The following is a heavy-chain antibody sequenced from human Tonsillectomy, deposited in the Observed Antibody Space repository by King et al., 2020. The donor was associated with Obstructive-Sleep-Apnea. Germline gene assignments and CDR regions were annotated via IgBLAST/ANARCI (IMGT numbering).Heavy chain of an antibody. CDR3: ARDQGYFGSGSYRDNWFDP. D-gene: IGHD3-10*01. J-gene: IGHJ5*02. CDR1: GGSISSYY. CDR2: IYYSGST. V-gene: IGHV4-59*01. Sequence: HVQLQESGPGLVKPPETLSLTCTVSGGSISSYYWNWIRQPPGKGLEWIGYIYYSGSTNYNPSLKSRVNISIDTSKNQFSLRLSSVTAADTAVYYCARDQGYFGSGSYRDNWFDPWGQGTLVTVSS.